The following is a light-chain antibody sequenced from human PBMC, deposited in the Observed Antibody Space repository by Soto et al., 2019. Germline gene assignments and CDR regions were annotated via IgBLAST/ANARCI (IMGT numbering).Light chain of an antibody. J-gene: IGKJ4*01. V-gene: IGKV3-11*01. CDR1: QSVGSS. CDR3: QYRSQVALT. CDR2: DAS. Sequence: EIVLTQSPAALSLSPGERATLSCRASQSVGSSLAWYQQQPGQAPRLLIYDASNRASGVPARFSGSGSGTDFTLTISSLEPEDLAVYYCQYRSQVALTFGGGTKVEIK.